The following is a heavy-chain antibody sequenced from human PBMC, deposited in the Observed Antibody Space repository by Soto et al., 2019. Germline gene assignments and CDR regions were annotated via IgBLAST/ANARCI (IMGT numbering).Heavy chain of an antibody. D-gene: IGHD2-2*01. CDR3: ARDGPATPYYYGMDV. CDR1: GYTFTSYG. CDR2: ISAYNGNT. Sequence: GASVKVSCKASGYTFTSYGISWVRQAPGQGLEWMGWISAYNGNTNYAQKLQGRVTMTTDTSTSTAYMELRSLRSGDTAVYYCARDGPATPYYYGMDVWGQGTTVTVSS. J-gene: IGHJ6*02. V-gene: IGHV1-18*01.